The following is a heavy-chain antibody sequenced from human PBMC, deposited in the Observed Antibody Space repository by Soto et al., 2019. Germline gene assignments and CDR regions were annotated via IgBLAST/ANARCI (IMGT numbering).Heavy chain of an antibody. D-gene: IGHD3-3*02. CDR1: GGTFSTSA. J-gene: IGHJ6*02. V-gene: IGHV1-69*12. CDR3: ARDKDRQQLGGNYYYILDV. CDR2: IMPVFATP. Sequence: QVQLMQSGAEVKTHGSSVKVSCKASGGTFSTSAISWVRQAPGEGLEWVGGIMPVFATPDYAQKFQGRVTISADESTTTAYLELTSLTTDDTAVYYCARDKDRQQLGGNYYYILDVWGQGTAITVSS.